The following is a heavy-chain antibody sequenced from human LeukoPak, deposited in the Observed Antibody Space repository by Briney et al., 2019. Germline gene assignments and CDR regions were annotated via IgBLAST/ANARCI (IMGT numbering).Heavy chain of an antibody. CDR1: GFTFSSYS. J-gene: IGHJ5*02. CDR2: ISSSSSYI. D-gene: IGHD3-3*01. CDR3: ARGADFWSGYYKGNWFDP. Sequence: GGSLRLSCAASGFTFSSYSMNWVRQAPGKGLEWVSSISSSSSYIYYADSVKGRFTISRDNAKNSLYLQMNSLRAEDTAVYYCARGADFWSGYYKGNWFDPWGQGTLVTVSS. V-gene: IGHV3-21*01.